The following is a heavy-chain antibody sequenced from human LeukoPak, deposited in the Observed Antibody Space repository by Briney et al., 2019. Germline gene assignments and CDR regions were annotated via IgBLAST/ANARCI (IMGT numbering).Heavy chain of an antibody. D-gene: IGHD1-7*01. CDR3: AKDWRVEELYYFYMDV. CDR2: ISYDGSNK. Sequence: GGSLRLSCAPSGVTFSIYATHWVRHAPHRGLERVAVISYDGSNKYYADSVKGGFTTSRETTKNTLYMQMNSLRAEKTAVYYCAKDWRVEELYYFYMDVWGKGTTVTVSS. J-gene: IGHJ6*03. V-gene: IGHV3-30-3*02. CDR1: GVTFSIYA.